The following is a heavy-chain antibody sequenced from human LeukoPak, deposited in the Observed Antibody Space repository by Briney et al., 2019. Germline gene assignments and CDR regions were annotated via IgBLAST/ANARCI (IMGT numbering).Heavy chain of an antibody. D-gene: IGHD2-15*01. CDR3: AKDRQYCSCGSCYSGFDY. CDR2: ISGSGGST. J-gene: IGHJ4*02. Sequence: GRSLRLSCAASGFTFSSYAMSWVRQAPGKGLEWVSAISGSGGSTYYADSVKGRFTISRDNSKNTLYLQMNSLRAEDTAVYYCAKDRQYCSCGSCYSGFDYWGQGTLVTVSS. CDR1: GFTFSSYA. V-gene: IGHV3-23*01.